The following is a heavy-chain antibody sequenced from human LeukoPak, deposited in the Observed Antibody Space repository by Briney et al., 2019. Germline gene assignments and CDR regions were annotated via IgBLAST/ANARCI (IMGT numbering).Heavy chain of an antibody. Sequence: PSETLSLTCTVSGVSISSSSSYWGWIRQPPGKGLEWIGSIYYSGGTYYNPSLKSRVTISVDTSKNQFSLKLSSVTAADTAVYYCARLGATVVAPAYYWGQGTLVTVSS. D-gene: IGHD4-23*01. CDR3: ARLGATVVAPAYY. V-gene: IGHV4-39*01. J-gene: IGHJ4*02. CDR2: IYYSGGT. CDR1: GVSISSSSSY.